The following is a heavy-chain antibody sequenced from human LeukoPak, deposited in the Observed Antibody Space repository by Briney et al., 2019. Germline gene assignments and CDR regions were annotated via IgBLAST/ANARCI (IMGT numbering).Heavy chain of an antibody. J-gene: IGHJ5*02. D-gene: IGHD6-25*01. V-gene: IGHV1-3*01. CDR3: AREYSSGAPWFDP. CDR2: INAGNGNT. CDR1: GYTFTSYA. Sequence: ASVKVFCKASGYTFTSYAMHWVRQAPGQRLEWMGWINAGNGNTKYSQKFQGRVTITRDTSASTAYMELSSLRSEDTAVYYCAREYSSGAPWFDPWGQGTLVTVSS.